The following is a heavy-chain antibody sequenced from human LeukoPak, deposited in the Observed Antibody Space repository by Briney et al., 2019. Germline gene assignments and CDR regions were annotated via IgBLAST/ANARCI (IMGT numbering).Heavy chain of an antibody. J-gene: IGHJ4*02. V-gene: IGHV3-30*03. CDR1: GFTLSSYG. CDR2: ISYDGSNK. CDR3: ARDQRITMIGFDY. D-gene: IGHD3-22*01. Sequence: GSLRLSCAASGFTLSSYGMHWVRQAPGKGLEWVAVISYDGSNKYYADSVKGRFTISRDNSKNTLYLQMNSLRTEDTAVYYCARDQRITMIGFDYWGQGTLVTVSS.